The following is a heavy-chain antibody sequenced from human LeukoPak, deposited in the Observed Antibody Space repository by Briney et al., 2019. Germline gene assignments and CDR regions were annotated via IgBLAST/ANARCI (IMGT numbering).Heavy chain of an antibody. J-gene: IGHJ4*02. D-gene: IGHD3-22*01. CDR1: GYTFTSYA. Sequence: ASVKVSCKPSGYTFTSYAISWLRQAPGQGLEWMGWISTYSGNTNYAQKLQGRITMTIETSTSTAYMELRSLRSDDTAVYYCARGLSEPNYDSSGYYSHWGQGTLVTVSS. CDR3: ARGLSEPNYDSSGYYSH. V-gene: IGHV1-18*01. CDR2: ISTYSGNT.